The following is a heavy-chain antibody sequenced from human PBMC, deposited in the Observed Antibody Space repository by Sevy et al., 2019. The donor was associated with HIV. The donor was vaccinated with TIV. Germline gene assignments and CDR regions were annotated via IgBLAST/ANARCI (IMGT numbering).Heavy chain of an antibody. V-gene: IGHV3-30-3*01. CDR2: ISYDGSNK. J-gene: IGHJ3*02. CDR1: GFTFSSYA. Sequence: GGSLRLSCAASGFTFSSYAMHWVRQAPGKGLEWVAVISYDGSNKYYADSVKGRFTISRDNSKNTLYLQMNSLRAEDSVGYCCEREQRYNWNDDAFDIWGQGTMVTVSS. CDR3: EREQRYNWNDDAFDI. D-gene: IGHD1-20*01.